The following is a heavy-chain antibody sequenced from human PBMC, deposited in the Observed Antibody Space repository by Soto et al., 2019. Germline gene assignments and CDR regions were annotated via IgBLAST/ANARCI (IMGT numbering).Heavy chain of an antibody. CDR1: GFTFSSYS. V-gene: IGHV3-48*02. CDR3: AREPLTYGDGSNYGMDV. Sequence: PGGSLRLSCAASGFTFSSYSMNWVRQAPGKGLEWVSYISSSSSTIYYADSVKGRFTISRDNAKNSLYLQMNSLRDEDTAVYYCAREPLTYGDGSNYGMDVWGQGTTVTVSS. CDR2: ISSSSSTI. J-gene: IGHJ6*02. D-gene: IGHD4-17*01.